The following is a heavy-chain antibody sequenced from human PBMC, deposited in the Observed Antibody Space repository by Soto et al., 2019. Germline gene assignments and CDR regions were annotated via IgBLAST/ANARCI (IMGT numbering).Heavy chain of an antibody. CDR2: IRPGRSSI. CDR3: VRARWDV. Sequence: PGGSLRLSCAASGFPFSGHSMNWVRQAPGKGLECVSYIRPGRSSIDYADSVKGPVTISRDNANNSLYLQMNSLRDDQTAVYYFVRARWDVGSQGATINVSS. J-gene: IGHJ6*02. CDR1: GFPFSGHS. V-gene: IGHV3-48*02.